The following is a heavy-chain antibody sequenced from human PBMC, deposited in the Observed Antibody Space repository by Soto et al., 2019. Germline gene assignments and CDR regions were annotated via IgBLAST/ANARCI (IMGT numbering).Heavy chain of an antibody. CDR1: GYTFSTHG. D-gene: IGHD2-15*01. Sequence: QVQLVQSGAEVKKPGASVKVSCKASGYTFSTHGISWVRQVPGQGLEWMGWVRGDNGHRNYAQSLQGRVTMTTDTSANTAYMELRSLGSDDTAVYYCARDLGYCRSGTCSREWFDPWGQGTLVTVSS. CDR2: VRGDNGHR. CDR3: ARDLGYCRSGTCSREWFDP. J-gene: IGHJ5*02. V-gene: IGHV1-18*01.